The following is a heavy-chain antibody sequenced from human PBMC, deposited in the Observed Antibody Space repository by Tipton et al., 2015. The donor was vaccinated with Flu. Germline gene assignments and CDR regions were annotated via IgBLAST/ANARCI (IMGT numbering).Heavy chain of an antibody. V-gene: IGHV4-38-2*01. J-gene: IGHJ4*02. CDR2: IHHSGST. CDR1: GYSISSGYY. D-gene: IGHD3-16*01. Sequence: TLSLTCAVSGYSISSGYYWGWIRQPPGKGLEWIGSIHHSGSTYYNPSLKSRVTISVDTSKNQFSLKLSSVTAADTAVYYCARADTDYDYVSAYFDYWGQGTLVTVSS. CDR3: ARADTDYDYVSAYFDY.